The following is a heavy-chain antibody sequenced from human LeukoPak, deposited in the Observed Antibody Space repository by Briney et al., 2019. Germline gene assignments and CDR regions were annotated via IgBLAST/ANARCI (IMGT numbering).Heavy chain of an antibody. CDR3: ARGYRQQYS. Sequence: GGSLRLSCAVSGLAFSSSWMDWVRQAPGKGLERVASINPDGNKKYSADSVKGRFTISRDNSKNTLYLQMNSLRAEDTAVYYCARGYRQQYSWGQGTLVTVSS. CDR2: INPDGNKK. V-gene: IGHV3-7*03. J-gene: IGHJ5*02. D-gene: IGHD2/OR15-2a*01. CDR1: GLAFSSSW.